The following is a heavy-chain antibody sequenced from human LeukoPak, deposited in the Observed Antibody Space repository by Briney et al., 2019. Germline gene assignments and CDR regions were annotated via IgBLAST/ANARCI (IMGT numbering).Heavy chain of an antibody. J-gene: IGHJ4*02. V-gene: IGHV4-59*01. D-gene: IGHD3-10*01. CDR1: GGSISSYY. CDR2: IYYSGST. Sequence: PSETLSLTCTVSGGSISSYYWSWIRQPPGKGLEWIGYIYYSGSTNYNPSLKSRVTISVDTSKNQFSLKLSSVTAADTAVYYCATVQYYYGSGSYGLDYWGQGTLVTVSS. CDR3: ATVQYYYGSGSYGLDY.